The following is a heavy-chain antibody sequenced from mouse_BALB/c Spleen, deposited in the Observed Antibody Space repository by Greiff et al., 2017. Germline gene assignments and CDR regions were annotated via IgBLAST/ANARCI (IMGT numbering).Heavy chain of an antibody. CDR1: GYTFTDYA. CDR3: ARGFSYGRVSYYAMDY. D-gene: IGHD1-1*01. J-gene: IGHJ4*01. Sequence: QVQLQQSGAELVRPGVSVKISCKGSGYTFTDYAMHWVKQSHAKSLEWIGVISTYYGDASYNQKFKGKATMTVDKSSSTAYMELARLTSEDSAIYYCARGFSYGRVSYYAMDYWGQGTSVTVSS. CDR2: ISTYYGDA. V-gene: IGHV1S137*01.